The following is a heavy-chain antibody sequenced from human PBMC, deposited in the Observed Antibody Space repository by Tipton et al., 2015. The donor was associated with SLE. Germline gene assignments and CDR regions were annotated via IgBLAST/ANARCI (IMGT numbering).Heavy chain of an antibody. J-gene: IGHJ4*02. Sequence: TLSLTCAVYGGSFSGYYWSWIRQPPGKGLEWIGEINDSGSANYNPSLRSRVTISVDTSKNQFSLKVNSVTAADTAVYYCAGGHPPRQDGYPLDYWGQGTLVTVSS. CDR3: AGGHPPRQDGYPLDY. V-gene: IGHV4-34*01. CDR2: INDSGSA. CDR1: GGSFSGYY. D-gene: IGHD5-24*01.